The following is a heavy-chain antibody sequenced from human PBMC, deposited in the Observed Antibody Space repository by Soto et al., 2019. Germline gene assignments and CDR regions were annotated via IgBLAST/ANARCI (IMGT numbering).Heavy chain of an antibody. CDR2: ISYSGST. V-gene: IGHV4-59*02. Sequence: LSLTCTVSGGSVNTYYWSWIRQRPGKGLEWIGYISYSGSTNYNPSLKSRVTISVDTSRNQFSLKLSAVTAADTAMYYCAREKYDSSFDYWGQGTLVTVSS. D-gene: IGHD3-22*01. J-gene: IGHJ4*02. CDR1: GGSVNTYY. CDR3: AREKYDSSFDY.